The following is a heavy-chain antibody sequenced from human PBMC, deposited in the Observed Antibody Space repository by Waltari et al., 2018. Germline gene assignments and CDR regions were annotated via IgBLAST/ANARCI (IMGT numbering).Heavy chain of an antibody. J-gene: IGHJ5*02. CDR2: IRHPGNT. V-gene: IGHV4-34*01. CDR1: GASFSAYY. CDR3: TRGGNYDFWSHTPFVDP. D-gene: IGHD3-3*01. Sequence: QVQLQQWGAGLSKPSETLSLTCSVSGASFSAYYWGWVRHVPGKGLEWIGQIRHPGNTTYNPSLQSRVAISIDTSRNQFSLRVFSVTAADTGLYFCTRGGNYDFWSHTPFVDPWGQGTQVTVSS.